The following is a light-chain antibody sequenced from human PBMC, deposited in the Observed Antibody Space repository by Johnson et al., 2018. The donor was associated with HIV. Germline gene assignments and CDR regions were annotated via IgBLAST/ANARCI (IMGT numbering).Light chain of an antibody. J-gene: IGLJ1*01. V-gene: IGLV1-51*02. CDR2: ENN. Sequence: QSVLTQPPSVSAAPGQKVTISCSGSSSNIGNNYVSWYQQLPGTAPKLLIYENNRRPSGTPDRFSGSKSGTSATLGITGLQTGDEADYYCGTWDIRLRAGHVFGTGTKVTVL. CDR1: SSNIGNNY. CDR3: GTWDIRLRAGHV.